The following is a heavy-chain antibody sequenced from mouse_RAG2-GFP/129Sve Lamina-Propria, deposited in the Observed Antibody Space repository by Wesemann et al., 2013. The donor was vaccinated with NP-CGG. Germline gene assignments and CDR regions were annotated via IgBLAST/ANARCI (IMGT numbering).Heavy chain of an antibody. Sequence: EVKLVESGGGLVQPGGSLSLSCAASGFTFTDYYMSWVRQPPGKALEWLALIRNKANGYTTEYSASVKGRFTISRDNSQSILYLQMNALRAEDSATYYCARDQRQLGLFAYWGQGTLVTVSA. D-gene: IGHD3-2*01. CDR2: IRNKANGYTT. CDR3: ARDQRQLGLFAY. CDR1: GFTFTDYY. J-gene: IGHJ3*01. V-gene: IGHV7-3*04.